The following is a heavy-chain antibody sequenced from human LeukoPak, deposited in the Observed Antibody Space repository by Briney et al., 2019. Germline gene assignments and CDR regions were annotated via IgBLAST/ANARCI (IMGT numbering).Heavy chain of an antibody. CDR1: GFTFSSYS. Sequence: GGSLRLSCAASGFTFSSYSMNWVRQAPGKGLEWVSTISGSGGSTNYADSVKGRFSISRDNSKNTLYLQMNSLRAEDTALYYCAKVTGDESYWGQGTLVTVSS. J-gene: IGHJ4*02. V-gene: IGHV3-23*01. CDR3: AKVTGDESY. D-gene: IGHD7-27*01. CDR2: ISGSGGST.